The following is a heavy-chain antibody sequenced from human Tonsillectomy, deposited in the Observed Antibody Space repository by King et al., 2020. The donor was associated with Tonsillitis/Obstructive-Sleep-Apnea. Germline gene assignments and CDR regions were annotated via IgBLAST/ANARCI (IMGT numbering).Heavy chain of an antibody. CDR1: GFTFSTYS. CDR2: ISSRSSYI. V-gene: IGHV3-21*01. J-gene: IGHJ3*02. Sequence: VQLVESGGGLVKPGGSLRLSCAASGFTFSTYSMNWVRQAPGKGLEWVSFISSRSSYIYYADSVKGRFTISRDNAKNSVYLQMNSLRAEDTAVYYCARAEDLVGSNAFDIWGQGPMVTVSS. CDR3: ARAEDLVGSNAFDI. D-gene: IGHD1-26*01.